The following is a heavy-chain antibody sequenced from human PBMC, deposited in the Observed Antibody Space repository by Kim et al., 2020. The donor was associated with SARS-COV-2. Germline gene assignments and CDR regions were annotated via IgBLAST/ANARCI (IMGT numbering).Heavy chain of an antibody. J-gene: IGHJ6*02. CDR1: GGSISSYY. Sequence: SETLSLTCTVSGGSISSYYWSWIRQPPGKGLEWIGYIYYSGSTNYNPSLKSRVTISVDTSKNQYSLKLSSVTAADTAVYYCGRLSLCVWGSYRYGMDVWGQGTTLTVSS. D-gene: IGHD3-16*02. CDR2: IYYSGST. CDR3: GRLSLCVWGSYRYGMDV. V-gene: IGHV4-59*08.